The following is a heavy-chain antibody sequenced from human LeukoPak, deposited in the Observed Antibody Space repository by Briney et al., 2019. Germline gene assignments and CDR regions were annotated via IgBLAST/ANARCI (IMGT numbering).Heavy chain of an antibody. Sequence: PGGSLRLSCAASGFTFSNYAMTWVRQAPGKGLEWVSSISGDGGYTYYADSVKGRFTISRDNSKNTVYVEMSSLRGEDTAIYYCAKGGDYYGASFDFWGQGTLVTVSS. V-gene: IGHV3-23*01. CDR3: AKGGDYYGASFDF. D-gene: IGHD3-10*01. J-gene: IGHJ4*02. CDR2: ISGDGGYT. CDR1: GFTFSNYA.